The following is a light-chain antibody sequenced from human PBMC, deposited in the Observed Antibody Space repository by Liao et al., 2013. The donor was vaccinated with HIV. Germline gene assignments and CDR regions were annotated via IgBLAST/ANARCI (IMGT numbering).Light chain of an antibody. CDR2: QDT. V-gene: IGLV3-1*01. Sequence: SYEVTQPPSVSVSPGQTANITCSGDKLGDEYASWYQQKPGQSPVLVIYQDTRWPSGIPERFSGSNSGNTATLTISGTQAMDEADYYCQAWDSSTVIFGGGTKLTVL. CDR3: QAWDSSTVI. J-gene: IGLJ2*01. CDR1: KLGDEY.